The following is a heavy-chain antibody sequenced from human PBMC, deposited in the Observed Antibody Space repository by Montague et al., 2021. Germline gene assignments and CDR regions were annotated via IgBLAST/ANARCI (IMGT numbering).Heavy chain of an antibody. CDR3: GRDYWGSIDY. J-gene: IGHJ4*01. CDR2: MRSSGSP. CDR1: GGSVNGYD. Sequence: SETLSLTCSVSGGSVNGYDWSWIRQHAGKGLEWIGYMRSSGSPNYNPSFKSRLAISIDRSRNQFSLELSFVTAADTAIYFCGRDYWGSIDYWGHGILVTVSS. D-gene: IGHD7-27*01. V-gene: IGHV4-59*02.